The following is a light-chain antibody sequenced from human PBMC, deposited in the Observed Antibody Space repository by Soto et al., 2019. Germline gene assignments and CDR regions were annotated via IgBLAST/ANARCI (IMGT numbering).Light chain of an antibody. CDR1: YTLLGSSGYNY. J-gene: IGKJ4*01. Sequence: EIELTQSPLSLPVTPGEPASISCRSRYTLLGSSGYNYLNWYLQRPGQSPQVLIYLASNRSSGVPSRFSGSGSGTEFTLTISRVEAEDVGVYFCVQDLACPFTFGGGTKVEI. CDR2: LAS. V-gene: IGKV2-28*01. CDR3: VQDLACPFT.